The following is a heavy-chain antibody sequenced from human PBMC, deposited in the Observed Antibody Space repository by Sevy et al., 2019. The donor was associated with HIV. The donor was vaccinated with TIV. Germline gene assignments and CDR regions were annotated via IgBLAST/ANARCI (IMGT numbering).Heavy chain of an antibody. CDR3: ARSIAAAGEDAFDI. V-gene: IGHV3-53*01. Sequence: GGSLRLSCGASGFTVSSNYMSWVRQAPGKGLEWVSVIYSGGSTYYADSVKGRFTISRDNSKNTLYLQMNSLRAEDTAVYYCARSIAAAGEDAFDIWGQGTMVTVSS. CDR1: GFTVSSNY. D-gene: IGHD6-13*01. CDR2: IYSGGST. J-gene: IGHJ3*02.